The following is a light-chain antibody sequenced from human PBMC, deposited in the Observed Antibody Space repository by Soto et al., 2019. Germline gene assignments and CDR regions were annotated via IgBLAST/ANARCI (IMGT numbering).Light chain of an antibody. J-gene: IGKJ1*01. Sequence: EIVMRQSPATLSVSPGERATLSCRASQSVSSNLAWYQQKPGQAPRLLIYGASTRATGIPARFSGSGSGTEFTLTISSLQSEDFAAYYCQQYHNWPRTFGQGTKVEVK. CDR1: QSVSSN. CDR3: QQYHNWPRT. CDR2: GAS. V-gene: IGKV3-15*01.